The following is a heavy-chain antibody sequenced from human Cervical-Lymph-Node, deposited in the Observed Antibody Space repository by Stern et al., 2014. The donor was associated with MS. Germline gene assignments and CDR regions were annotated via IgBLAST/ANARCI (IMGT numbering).Heavy chain of an antibody. CDR3: ARDSSGTYFSLDY. CDR1: GYTVRKYY. CDR2: INPSRNTT. Sequence: QIQLVQSLAEAKKPWASVKVSCKASGYTVRKYYMHWVRQALGQGLEWVGIINPSRNTTSHAQKFQDRVTISKDTFTSPVYMEMSSLISEDSAVYYCARDSSGTYFSLDYWGQGTLVTVSS. D-gene: IGHD1-26*01. J-gene: IGHJ4*02. V-gene: IGHV1-46*03.